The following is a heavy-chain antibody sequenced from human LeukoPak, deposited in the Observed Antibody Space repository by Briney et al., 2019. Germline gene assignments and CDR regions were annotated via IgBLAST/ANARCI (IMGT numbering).Heavy chain of an antibody. Sequence: AASVKVSCKASGYNFIGYYMHWVRQAPGQGLEWMGIINPSGGSTSYAQKFQDRVTMTRDTSTSTVYMELSSLKSEDTAVYYCAREDVVLVDAVRYYYYGRRLGPRDHGHRLL. CDR2: INPSGGST. V-gene: IGHV1-46*01. D-gene: IGHD2-8*01. CDR3: AREDVVLVDAVRYYYYGRR. CDR1: GYNFIGYY. J-gene: IGHJ6*02.